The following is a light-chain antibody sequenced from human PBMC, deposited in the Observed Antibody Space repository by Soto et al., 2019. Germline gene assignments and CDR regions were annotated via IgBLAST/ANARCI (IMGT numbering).Light chain of an antibody. J-gene: IGLJ1*01. CDR3: ASWDDSLNGTV. CDR1: SSNVGGNP. Sequence: QSSLREPPSASGTPGHRVTISCSGSSSNVGGNPVNWYQHVPTTAPKLLIYTNTQRPSGVPDRFSGSKSGTSASLAISGLQSEDEADYSCASWDDSLNGTVFGTGTKVTVL. CDR2: TNT. V-gene: IGLV1-44*01.